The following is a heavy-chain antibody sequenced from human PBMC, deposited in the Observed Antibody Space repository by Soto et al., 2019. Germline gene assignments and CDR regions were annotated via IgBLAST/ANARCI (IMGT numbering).Heavy chain of an antibody. CDR2: IYYSGST. J-gene: IGHJ4*02. D-gene: IGHD2-15*01. V-gene: IGHV4-59*08. CDR3: ARHGPSGLLPEGGFDY. Sequence: SETLSLTCTVSGGSISSYYWSWIRQPPGKGLEWIGYIYYSGSTNYNPSLKSRVTISVDTSKNQFSLKLSSVTAADTAVYYCARHGPSGLLPEGGFDYWGQGTLVTVSS. CDR1: GGSISSYY.